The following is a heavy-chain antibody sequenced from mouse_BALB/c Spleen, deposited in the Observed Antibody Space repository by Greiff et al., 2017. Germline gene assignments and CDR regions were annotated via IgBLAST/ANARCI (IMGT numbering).Heavy chain of an antibody. Sequence: DVMLVESGGGLVQPGGSRKLSCAASGFTFSSFGMHWVRQAPEKGLEWVAYISSGSSTIYYADTVKGRFTISRDNPKNTLFLQMTSLRSEDTAMYYCARSTTALDYWGQGTTLTVSS. D-gene: IGHD1-2*01. CDR3: ARSTTALDY. CDR1: GFTFSSFG. V-gene: IGHV5-17*02. CDR2: ISSGSSTI. J-gene: IGHJ2*01.